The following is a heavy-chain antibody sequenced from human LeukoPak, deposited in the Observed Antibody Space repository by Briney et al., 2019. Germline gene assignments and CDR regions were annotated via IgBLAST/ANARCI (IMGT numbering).Heavy chain of an antibody. V-gene: IGHV1-18*01. Sequence: ASVKVSCKASGYTFTSYGISWVRQAPGQGLEWMGWISAHNGNTNYAQKLQGRVTMTTDTSTSTAYMELRSLRSDDTAVYYCARTEITMIVVVTPDAFDIWGQGTMVTVSS. D-gene: IGHD3-22*01. CDR1: GYTFTSYG. CDR3: ARTEITMIVVVTPDAFDI. CDR2: ISAHNGNT. J-gene: IGHJ3*02.